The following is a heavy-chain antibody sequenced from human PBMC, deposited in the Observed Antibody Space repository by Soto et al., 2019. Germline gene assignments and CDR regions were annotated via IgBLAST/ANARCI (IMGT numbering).Heavy chain of an antibody. J-gene: IGHJ4*02. D-gene: IGHD5-18*01. CDR1: GCSISSYY. Sequence: QVQLQESGPGLVKPSETLSLTCTISGCSISSYYWSWIRQPPGKGLAWLGYIYYSGSTNYNPSLKSRVSMAVDTSSSQLALKLSSVTAAATAVYSGARGGSGNGYVYWGQGTLVTVSS. CDR3: ARGGSGNGYVY. CDR2: IYYSGST. V-gene: IGHV4-59*13.